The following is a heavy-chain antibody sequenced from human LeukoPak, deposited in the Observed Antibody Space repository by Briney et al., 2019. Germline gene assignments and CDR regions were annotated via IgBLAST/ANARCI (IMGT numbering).Heavy chain of an antibody. D-gene: IGHD6-13*01. J-gene: IGHJ5*02. CDR1: GFTFSSYA. CDR3: AKDRNSSSWYWFDP. V-gene: IGHV3-23*01. CDR2: ISGSGDIT. Sequence: HPGGSLRLSCAASGFTFSSYAMGWVRQAPGKGLEWVSVISGSGDITYYADSVKGRFTISRDNSKNTLYSQMNSLRADDTAVYYCAKDRNSSSWYWFDPWGQGTLVTVSS.